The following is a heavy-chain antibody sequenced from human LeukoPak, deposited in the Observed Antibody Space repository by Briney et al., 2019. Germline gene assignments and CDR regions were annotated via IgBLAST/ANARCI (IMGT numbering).Heavy chain of an antibody. Sequence: GGSLRLSCAASGFTFSSYVMSWVRQAPGMGLAWVSAISGCCGSTFYADSVKGRFTISRDHSKNTLYLQMNSLRAEDTAVYYCAKEGGDGELSSYFDYWGQGTLVTISS. J-gene: IGHJ4*02. D-gene: IGHD3-16*02. CDR1: GFTFSSYV. CDR3: AKEGGDGELSSYFDY. V-gene: IGHV3-23*01. CDR2: ISGCCGST.